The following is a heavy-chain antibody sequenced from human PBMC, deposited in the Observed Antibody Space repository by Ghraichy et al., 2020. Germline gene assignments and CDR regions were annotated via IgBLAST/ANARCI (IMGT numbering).Heavy chain of an antibody. CDR3: APTTLVTQYNWFDP. V-gene: IGHV3-23*01. D-gene: IGHD4-23*01. CDR1: GLTFRSYA. CDR2: ISRSGGST. J-gene: IGHJ5*02. Sequence: GGSLRLSCAASGLTFRSYAMSWVRQAPGKGLEWVSGISRSGGSTYYANSVKGRFTISRDNSKNTLYLQMNSLRAEDTAVYYCAPTTLVTQYNWFDPWGQGTLVTVSS.